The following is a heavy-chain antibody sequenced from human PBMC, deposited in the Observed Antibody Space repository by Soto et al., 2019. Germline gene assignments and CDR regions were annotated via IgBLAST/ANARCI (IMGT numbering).Heavy chain of an antibody. CDR3: AKDEGYCSGGSCYSDY. J-gene: IGHJ4*02. V-gene: IGHV3-23*01. CDR1: GFTFSSYA. D-gene: IGHD2-15*01. Sequence: GGSLRLSCAASGFTFSSYAMSWVRQAPGKGLEWVSAISGSGGSTYYADSVKGRFTISRDNSKNTLYLQMNSLRAEDTAVYYCAKDEGYCSGGSCYSDYWGQGTLVTVSS. CDR2: ISGSGGST.